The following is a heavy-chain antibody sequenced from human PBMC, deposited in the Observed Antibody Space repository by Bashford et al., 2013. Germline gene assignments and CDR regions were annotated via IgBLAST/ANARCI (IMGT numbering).Heavy chain of an antibody. CDR3: ARIPGGSYYYYYYMDV. CDR2: ISRSDSRI. Sequence: VRQAPGKGLEWVSYISRSDSRIYYADSVKGRFTISRDNAKNSLYLQMNSLRAEDTAVYYCARIPGGSYYYYYYMDVWGKGTTVTVSS. J-gene: IGHJ6*03. D-gene: IGHD3-16*01. V-gene: IGHV3-48*03.